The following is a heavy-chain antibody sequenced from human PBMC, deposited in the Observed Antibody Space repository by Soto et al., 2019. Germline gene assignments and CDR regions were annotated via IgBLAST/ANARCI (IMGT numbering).Heavy chain of an antibody. CDR2: IRSKAYGGTT. CDR3: TRGPTAMDYYYYYGMDV. V-gene: IGHV3-49*03. J-gene: IGHJ6*02. D-gene: IGHD5-18*01. Sequence: GGSLRLSCTASGFTFGDYAMSWFRQAPGKGLDWVGFIRSKAYGGTTEYAASVKGRFTISRDDSKSIAYLQMNSLKTEETAVYYCTRGPTAMDYYYYYGMDVWGQGTTVTVSS. CDR1: GFTFGDYA.